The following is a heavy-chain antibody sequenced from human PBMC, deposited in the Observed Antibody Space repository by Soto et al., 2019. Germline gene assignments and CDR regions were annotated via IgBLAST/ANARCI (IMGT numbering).Heavy chain of an antibody. D-gene: IGHD4-17*01. Sequence: GGSLRLSCAASGFTFSSYSMNWVSQAPGKGLEWVSYISSSSSNIYYADSVKGRFTISRDNAKNSLYLQMNSLRAEDTAVYYCAREADYVNWFDPWGQGTLVTVSS. V-gene: IGHV3-48*01. CDR3: AREADYVNWFDP. CDR1: GFTFSSYS. CDR2: ISSSSSNI. J-gene: IGHJ5*02.